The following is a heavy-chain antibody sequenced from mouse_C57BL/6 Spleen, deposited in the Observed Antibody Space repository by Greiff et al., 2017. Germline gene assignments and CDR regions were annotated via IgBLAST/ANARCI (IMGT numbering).Heavy chain of an antibody. CDR1: GFTFSSYA. Sequence: EVKLVESGGGLVKPGGSLKLSCAASGFTFSSYAMSWVRQTPEKRLEWVATISDGGSYTYYPDNVKGRFTISRDNAKNNLYLQMSHLKPEDTAMYYCAREGYDDVFFDYWGQGTTLTVSS. V-gene: IGHV5-4*01. CDR2: ISDGGSYT. J-gene: IGHJ2*01. CDR3: AREGYDDVFFDY. D-gene: IGHD2-2*01.